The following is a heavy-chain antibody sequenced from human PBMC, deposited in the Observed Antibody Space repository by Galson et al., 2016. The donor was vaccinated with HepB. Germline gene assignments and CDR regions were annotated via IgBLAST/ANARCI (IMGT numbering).Heavy chain of an antibody. CDR2: IGSGSTTI. J-gene: IGHJ5*01. V-gene: IGHV3-48*01. CDR1: GFTFSTYS. D-gene: IGHD2-8*01. CDR3: ARDNCINAICYTGWFDS. Sequence: SLRLSCAASGFTFSTYSMNWVRQAPGKGLEWVSYIGSGSTTIYYADSVKGRFTISRDNAKNSLYLQMNSLRVEDTAVYYCARDNCINAICYTGWFDSWGQGTLVTVSA.